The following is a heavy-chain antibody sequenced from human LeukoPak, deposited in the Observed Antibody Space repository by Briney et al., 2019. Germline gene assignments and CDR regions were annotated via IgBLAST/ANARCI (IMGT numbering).Heavy chain of an antibody. D-gene: IGHD3-3*01. Sequence: SGTPSPPLRVSGGSLTRLYLGWVRQSPREGLEWIGYIYYSGSTAYNPSLKNRVTISVDTSKNQFSLNLTSVTAADTAFYYCARGPTRYYFDYWGQGTVVTVSS. CDR3: ARGPTRYYFDY. J-gene: IGHJ4*02. V-gene: IGHV4-59*01. CDR1: GGSLTRLY. CDR2: IYYSGST.